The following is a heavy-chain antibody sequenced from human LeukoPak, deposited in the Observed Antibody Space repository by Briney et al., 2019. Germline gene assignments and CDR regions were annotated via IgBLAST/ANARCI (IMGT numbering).Heavy chain of an antibody. CDR3: AMIPDYGGIGGFDY. J-gene: IGHJ4*02. V-gene: IGHV1-18*01. Sequence: GASVKVSCKASGYTFTSYGISWVRQAPGQGLEWMGWISAYNGNTNYAQKLQGRVTMTADTSTSTAYMELRSLRSDDTAVYYCAMIPDYGGIGGFDYWGQGTLVTVSS. CDR2: ISAYNGNT. CDR1: GYTFTSYG. D-gene: IGHD4-17*01.